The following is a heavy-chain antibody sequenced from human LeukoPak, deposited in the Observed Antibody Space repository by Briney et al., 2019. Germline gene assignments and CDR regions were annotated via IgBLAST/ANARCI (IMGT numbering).Heavy chain of an antibody. V-gene: IGHV3-9*01. Sequence: GGSLRLSCAASGFTFDDYAMYWVRQAPGKGLEWVSGILRNSGSIGYADSVKGRFTISRDDAKNSLYLQMNSLRAEDTALYYCVKDGGRDTAAAYYWGQGTLVSVSS. CDR1: GFTFDDYA. CDR2: ILRNSGSI. J-gene: IGHJ4*02. CDR3: VKDGGRDTAAAYY. D-gene: IGHD6-13*01.